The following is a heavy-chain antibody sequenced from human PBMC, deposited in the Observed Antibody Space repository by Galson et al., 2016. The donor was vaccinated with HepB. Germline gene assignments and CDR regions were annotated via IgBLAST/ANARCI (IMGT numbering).Heavy chain of an antibody. CDR3: VTGGGNYGFDF. D-gene: IGHD1-26*01. CDR1: GINFSVAW. CDR2: IRRQRDGGTS. V-gene: IGHV3-15*07. J-gene: IGHJ4*02. Sequence: SLRLSCAASGINFSVAWMNWVRQVPGKRLEWVGRIRRQRDGGTSDYAAPVKGRIVISRDDSQNMLFLQMNSLKTEDTAVYYCVTGGGNYGFDFWGQGALVTVSS.